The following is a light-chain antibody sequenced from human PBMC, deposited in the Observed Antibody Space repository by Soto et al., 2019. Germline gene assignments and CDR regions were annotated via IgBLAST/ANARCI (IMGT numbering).Light chain of an antibody. V-gene: IGLV1-40*01. CDR2: GVT. CDR1: SSNIGAGYD. Sequence: QSVLTQPPSVSGAPGQRVTISCTGSSSNIGAGYDVHWYQQHPGKVPKLLIYGVTDRPSGVSNRFSGSKSGNVASLTTSGLQAEDEADYYCCSYTSDLTPYVFGTGTKVTVL. CDR3: CSYTSDLTPYV. J-gene: IGLJ1*01.